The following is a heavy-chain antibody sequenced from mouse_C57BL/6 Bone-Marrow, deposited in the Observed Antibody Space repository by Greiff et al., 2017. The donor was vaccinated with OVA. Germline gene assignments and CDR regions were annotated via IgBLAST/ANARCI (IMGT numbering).Heavy chain of an antibody. CDR3: ARRIYGSSFWYFDV. D-gene: IGHD1-1*01. CDR2: INPGSGGT. V-gene: IGHV1-54*01. CDR1: GYAFTNYL. Sequence: VQLQQSGAELVRPGPSVKVSCKASGYAFTNYLIEWVKQRPGQGLEWIGVINPGSGGTNYNEKFKGKATLTADKSSSTAYMQLSSLTSEDSAVYFCARRIYGSSFWYFDVWGTGTTVTVSS. J-gene: IGHJ1*03.